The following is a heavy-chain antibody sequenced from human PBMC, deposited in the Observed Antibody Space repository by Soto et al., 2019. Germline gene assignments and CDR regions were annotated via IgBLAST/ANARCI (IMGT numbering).Heavy chain of an antibody. CDR3: ARGLSVGVPS. D-gene: IGHD2-15*01. CDR1: GFTFSNYW. Sequence: GGSLRLSCAVSGFTFSNYWMHWVRQAPGKGLVWVSRINSDGSSTSYADSVKGRFTISRDNAKNTLYLEINSLRAEDTAVYYCARGLSVGVPSWGQATLVTVAS. J-gene: IGHJ4*02. CDR2: INSDGSST. V-gene: IGHV3-74*01.